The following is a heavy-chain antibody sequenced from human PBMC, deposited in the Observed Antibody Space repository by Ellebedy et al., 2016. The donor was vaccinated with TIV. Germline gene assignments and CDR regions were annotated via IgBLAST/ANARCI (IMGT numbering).Heavy chain of an antibody. J-gene: IGHJ1*01. V-gene: IGHV3-23*01. D-gene: IGHD3-10*01. CDR3: AKVDAYYVSGSYEA. Sequence: GESLKISCAISGFRFSSSAMTWVRQAPGKGLDWVSIISGRGDQTYYADSVKGRFNISRDNSMNTLFLQMNSLRVDDTAVYYCAKVDAYYVSGSYEAWGQGALVTVS. CDR2: ISGRGDQT. CDR1: GFRFSSSA.